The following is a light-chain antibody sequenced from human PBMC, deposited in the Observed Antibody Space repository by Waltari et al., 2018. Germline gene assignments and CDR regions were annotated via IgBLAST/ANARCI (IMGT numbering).Light chain of an antibody. Sequence: DIEMTQSPSFLSASVGDRVTSTCRASHTLNTWLAWYQQKPGKPPRVLIYKTSTLETGVPSRFSGSASGTEFTLTISSLQPDDSATYYCQQYNSYSTFGQGTKLEIK. CDR3: QQYNSYST. CDR2: KTS. J-gene: IGKJ2*01. V-gene: IGKV1-5*03. CDR1: HTLNTW.